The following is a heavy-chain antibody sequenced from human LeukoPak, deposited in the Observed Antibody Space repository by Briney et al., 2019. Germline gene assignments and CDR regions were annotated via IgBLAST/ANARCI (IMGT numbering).Heavy chain of an antibody. CDR2: IPYDGSNK. V-gene: IGHV3-30*04. J-gene: IGHJ4*02. D-gene: IGHD6-19*01. Sequence: GGSLRLSCAASGFTFSSYAVHWVRQAPGKGLEGVAVIPYDGSNKYYADSVKGRFTISRDNSKNTLYLQTNSLRAEDTAVYYCARLGHSSGWYYFDYWGQGTLVTVSS. CDR3: ARLGHSSGWYYFDY. CDR1: GFTFSSYA.